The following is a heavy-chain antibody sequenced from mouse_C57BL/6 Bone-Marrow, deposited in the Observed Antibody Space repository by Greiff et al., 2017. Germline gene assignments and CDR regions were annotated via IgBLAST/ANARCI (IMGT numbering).Heavy chain of an antibody. Sequence: VQLQQPGAELVKPGASVKMSCKASGYTFTSYWITWVKQRPGQGLEWIGDIYPGSGSTNYNEKFKSKATLTVDTSSSTAYMQLSSLTSEDSAVYYFARRGIYYGNPPCYFDVWGTGTTGTGAS. V-gene: IGHV1-55*01. D-gene: IGHD2-1*01. CDR2: IYPGSGST. CDR3: ARRGIYYGNPPCYFDV. J-gene: IGHJ1*02. CDR1: GYTFTSYW.